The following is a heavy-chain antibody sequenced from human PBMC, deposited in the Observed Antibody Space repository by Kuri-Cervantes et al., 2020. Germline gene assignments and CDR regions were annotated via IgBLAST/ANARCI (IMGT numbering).Heavy chain of an antibody. Sequence: GESLKISCAASGFTFSSYGMHWVRQAPGKGLEWVAFIRYDGSNKYYADSVKGRFTISRDNSKNTLYLQMNSLRAEDTAVYYCAPYNIPLFDIWGQGTMVTVSS. CDR2: IRYDGSNK. D-gene: IGHD5-24*01. V-gene: IGHV3-30*02. J-gene: IGHJ3*02. CDR1: GFTFSSYG. CDR3: APYNIPLFDI.